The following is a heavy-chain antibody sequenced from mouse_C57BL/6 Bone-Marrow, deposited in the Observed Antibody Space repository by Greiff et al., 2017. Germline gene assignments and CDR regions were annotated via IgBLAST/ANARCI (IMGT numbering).Heavy chain of an antibody. Sequence: VQLQQSGAELVRPGASVKLSCTASGFNIKDDYMHWVKQRPEQGLEWIGWIDPENGDTEYASKFQGKATITADTSSNTAYLQLSSLTSEDTAVYYCTTYILQFYYYAMDYWGQGTSVTVSS. V-gene: IGHV14-4*01. CDR2: IDPENGDT. J-gene: IGHJ4*01. CDR3: TTYILQFYYYAMDY. CDR1: GFNIKDDY. D-gene: IGHD2-12*01.